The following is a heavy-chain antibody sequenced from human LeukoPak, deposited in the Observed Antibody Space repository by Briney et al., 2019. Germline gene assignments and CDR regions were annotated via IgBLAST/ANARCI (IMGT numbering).Heavy chain of an antibody. CDR2: IWYDGSNK. CDR3: AKSSGGSYYYYMDV. CDR1: GFTFSSYG. Sequence: PGGSLRLSCAASGFTFSSYGMHWVRQAPGKGLEWVAVIWYDGSNKYYADSVEGRFTISRDNSKNTLYLQMNSLRAEDTAVYYCAKSSGGSYYYYMDVWGKGTTVTVSS. V-gene: IGHV3-33*06. J-gene: IGHJ6*03. D-gene: IGHD2-15*01.